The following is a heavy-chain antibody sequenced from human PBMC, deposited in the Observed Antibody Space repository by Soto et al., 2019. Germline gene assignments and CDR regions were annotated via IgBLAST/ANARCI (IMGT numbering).Heavy chain of an antibody. J-gene: IGHJ3*02. CDR1: GFTFSSYA. D-gene: IGHD4-17*01. CDR3: AKDRDYGVDAFDI. Sequence: LSLTCAASGFTFSSYAMSWVRQAPGKGLEWVSAISGSGGSTYYADSVKGRFTISRDNSKNTLYLQMNSLRAEDTAVYYCAKDRDYGVDAFDIWGQGTMVTVSS. CDR2: ISGSGGST. V-gene: IGHV3-23*01.